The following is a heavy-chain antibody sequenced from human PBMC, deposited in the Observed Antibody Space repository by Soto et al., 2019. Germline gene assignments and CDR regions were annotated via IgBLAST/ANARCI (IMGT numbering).Heavy chain of an antibody. CDR3: AREDLPGKLLCLACDAFDI. CDR2: ISYDGSNK. D-gene: IGHD2-2*01. CDR1: GFTFSSYA. Sequence: QVQLVESGGGVVQPGRSLRLSCAASGFTFSSYAMHWVRQAPGKGLEWVAVISYDGSNKYYADSVKGRFTISRDNSKNTLYLQMNSLRAEDTAVYYCAREDLPGKLLCLACDAFDIWGQVTMVTVSS. J-gene: IGHJ3*02. V-gene: IGHV3-30-3*01.